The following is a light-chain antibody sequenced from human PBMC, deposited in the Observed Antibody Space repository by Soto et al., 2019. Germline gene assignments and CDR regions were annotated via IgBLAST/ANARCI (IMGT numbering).Light chain of an antibody. CDR2: DVS. CDR1: SSDVGGYNY. CDR3: CSYAGSCTFYVV. Sequence: QSVLTQTRSVSGSPGQSVTISCTGTSSDVGGYNYVSWYQQHPGKAPKLMIYDVSKRPSGVPDRFSGSKSGNTASLTISGLQAEDEADYYCCSYAGSCTFYVVFGGGTKLTVL. J-gene: IGLJ2*01. V-gene: IGLV2-11*01.